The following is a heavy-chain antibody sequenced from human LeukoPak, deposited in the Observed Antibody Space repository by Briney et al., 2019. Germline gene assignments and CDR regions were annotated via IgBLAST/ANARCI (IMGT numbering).Heavy chain of an antibody. J-gene: IGHJ3*02. CDR3: ANMGDYYDSSGYYSTYAFDI. CDR2: IRYDGSNK. D-gene: IGHD3-22*01. V-gene: IGHV3-30*02. CDR1: GFTFSRYG. Sequence: PGGSLRLSCAASGFTFSRYGMHWVRQAPGKGLEWVAFIRYDGSNKYYADSVKGRFTISRDNSKNTLYLQMNSLRAEDTAVYYCANMGDYYDSSGYYSTYAFDIWGQGTMVTVSS.